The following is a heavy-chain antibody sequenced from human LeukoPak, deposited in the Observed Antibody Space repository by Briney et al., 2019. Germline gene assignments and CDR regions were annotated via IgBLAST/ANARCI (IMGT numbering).Heavy chain of an antibody. D-gene: IGHD3-3*01. J-gene: IGHJ5*02. CDR1: GYTFTSYD. Sequence: VASVKVSRKASGYTFTSYDINWVRQATGQGLEWMGWMNPNSGNTGYAQKFQGRVTMTRNTSISTAYMELSSLRSEDTAVYYCARGLRDSYYDFWSGYRHTPWNWFDPWGQGTLVTVSS. V-gene: IGHV1-8*01. CDR2: MNPNSGNT. CDR3: ARGLRDSYYDFWSGYRHTPWNWFDP.